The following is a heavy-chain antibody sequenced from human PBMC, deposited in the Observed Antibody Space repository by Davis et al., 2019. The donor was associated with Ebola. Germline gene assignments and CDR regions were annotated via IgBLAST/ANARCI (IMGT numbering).Heavy chain of an antibody. CDR2: INHSGST. CDR1: GGSFSGYY. V-gene: IGHV4-34*01. CDR3: ARAVGAITSWFDP. J-gene: IGHJ5*02. Sequence: MPSETLSLTCAVYGGSFSGYYWSWIRQPPGKGLEWIGEINHSGSTNYNPSLKSQVTISVDTSKNQFSLKLSSVTAADTAVYYCARAVGAITSWFDPWGQGTLVTVSS. D-gene: IGHD1-26*01.